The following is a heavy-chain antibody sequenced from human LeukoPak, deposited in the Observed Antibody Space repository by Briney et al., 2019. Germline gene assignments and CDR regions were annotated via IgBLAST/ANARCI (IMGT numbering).Heavy chain of an antibody. Sequence: GGSLRLSCAASGFTFSSSAMSWVRQAPGKGLEWVSAISNNGGYTYYAASVQGRFTISRDNSKSTLCLQMNSLRAEDTAVYYCAKQLGYCSDGSCYFPYWGQGTLVTVSS. D-gene: IGHD2-15*01. CDR2: ISNNGGYT. CDR3: AKQLGYCSDGSCYFPY. J-gene: IGHJ4*02. CDR1: GFTFSSSA. V-gene: IGHV3-23*01.